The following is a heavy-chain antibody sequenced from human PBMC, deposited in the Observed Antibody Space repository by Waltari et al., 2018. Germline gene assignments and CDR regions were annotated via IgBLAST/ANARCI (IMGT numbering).Heavy chain of an antibody. D-gene: IGHD3-3*01. CDR2: VYYSGST. CDR1: GGSNSSSGHH. Sequence: QLQLQESGPGLVKPSETLSLTCTLSGGSNSSSGHHGGWIRQPPGKGLEWIGSVYYSGSTYYNPSLKSRVSISIDTSQTQFSLNLRSVTAADTAVYYCARGASYDFWSGHSYNFEYWGQGVLVAVSS. CDR3: ARGASYDFWSGHSYNFEY. J-gene: IGHJ4*02. V-gene: IGHV4-39*07.